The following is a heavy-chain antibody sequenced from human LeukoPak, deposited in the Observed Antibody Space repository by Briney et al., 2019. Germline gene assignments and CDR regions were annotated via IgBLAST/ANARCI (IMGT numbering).Heavy chain of an antibody. Sequence: PSETLSLTCTVSGGSISSYYWSWVRQPPGKGLEWIGYIYYSGSTNYNPSLKSRVTISVDTSKNQFSLKRSSVTAAHTAVYYCARLVVVAATPAYLFDYWGQGTLVTVSS. CDR1: GGSISSYY. V-gene: IGHV4-59*08. CDR2: IYYSGST. D-gene: IGHD2-15*01. J-gene: IGHJ4*02. CDR3: ARLVVVAATPAYLFDY.